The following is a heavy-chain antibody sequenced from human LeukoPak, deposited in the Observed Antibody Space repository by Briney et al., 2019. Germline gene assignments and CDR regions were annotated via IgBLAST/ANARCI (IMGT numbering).Heavy chain of an antibody. CDR1: GFTVSSYY. CDR3: ARDLHPRLTGYFDY. CDR2: IYSGGST. V-gene: IGHV3-53*01. Sequence: GGSLRLSCVASGFTVSSYYVSWVRQAPGKGLEWVSVIYSGGSTYYADSVEGRFTVSRDNPKNTLYLEMKSLRADDTAAYYCARDLHPRLTGYFDYWGQGTVVTVSS. J-gene: IGHJ4*02. D-gene: IGHD3-16*01.